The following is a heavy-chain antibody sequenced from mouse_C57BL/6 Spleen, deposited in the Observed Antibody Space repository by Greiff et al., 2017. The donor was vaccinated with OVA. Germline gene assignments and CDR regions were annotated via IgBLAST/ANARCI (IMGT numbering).Heavy chain of an antibody. Sequence: QVQLQQSGPGLVAPSQSLSITCTVSGFSLTSYGVDWVRQSPGKGLEWLGVIWGVGSTNYNSALKSRLSISKDNSKSQVFLKMNSLQTDDTAMYYCASEGVYDGYWGAMDYWGQGTSVTVSS. J-gene: IGHJ4*01. V-gene: IGHV2-6*01. CDR3: ASEGVYDGYWGAMDY. D-gene: IGHD2-3*01. CDR1: GFSLTSYG. CDR2: IWGVGST.